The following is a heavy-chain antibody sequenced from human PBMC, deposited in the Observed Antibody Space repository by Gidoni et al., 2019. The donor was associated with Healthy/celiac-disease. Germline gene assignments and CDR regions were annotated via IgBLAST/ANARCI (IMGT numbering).Heavy chain of an antibody. CDR3: ASRERTADIVVVPAAKGAFDI. V-gene: IGHV4-30-4*01. Sequence: QVQLQESGPGLVKPSQTLSLTCTVSGGSISSGDYYWSWIRQPPGKGLEWIGYIYYSGSTYYNPSLKSRVTISVDTSKNQFSLKLSSVTAADTAVYYCASRERTADIVVVPAAKGAFDIWGQGTMVTVSS. CDR1: GGSISSGDYY. J-gene: IGHJ3*02. D-gene: IGHD2-2*01. CDR2: IYYSGST.